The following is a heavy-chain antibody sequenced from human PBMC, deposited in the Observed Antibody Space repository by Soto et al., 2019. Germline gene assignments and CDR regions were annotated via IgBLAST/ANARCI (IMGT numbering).Heavy chain of an antibody. V-gene: IGHV4-30-4*01. CDR1: GASISSGDYY. Sequence: QVQLQESGPGLVKPSQTLSLTCNVSGASISSGDYYWSWIRQPPGKGLEWIGYIYFSETTSYNPSPKSRVTISGDKSKNQFSLRLTSVTGADTAVYFCCMVDMSTFRGITGPNDAFDRWGQGKMVTVSS. CDR2: IYFSETT. J-gene: IGHJ3*01. CDR3: CMVDMSTFRGITGPNDAFDR. D-gene: IGHD3-16*01.